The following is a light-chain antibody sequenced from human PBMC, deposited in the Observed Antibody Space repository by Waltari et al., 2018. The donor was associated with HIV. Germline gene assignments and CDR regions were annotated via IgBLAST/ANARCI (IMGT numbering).Light chain of an antibody. CDR1: QRISTN. J-gene: IGKJ3*01. CDR3: QQYNNWPFM. Sequence: VMTQSPATLSVSPGDRATLSCKTSQRISTNLAWYQQKPGQVPRLLIYGASTRATGIPDRFSGSTSGTDFTLTISSLQSEDSAVYYCQQYNNWPFMFGPGTRLEIK. CDR2: GAS. V-gene: IGKV3-15*01.